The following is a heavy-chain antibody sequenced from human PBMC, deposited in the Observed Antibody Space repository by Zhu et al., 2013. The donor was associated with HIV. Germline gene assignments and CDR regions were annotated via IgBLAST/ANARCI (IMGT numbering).Heavy chain of an antibody. CDR2: ISAYNGNT. D-gene: IGHD4-17*01. CDR3: ARDYGTPVVTLEYFEH. J-gene: IGHJ1*01. CDR1: GYTFTSYG. V-gene: IGHV1-18*01. Sequence: GAEVKKPGASVKVSCKASGYTFTSYGISWVRQAPGQGLEWVGWISAYNGNTNYAQKLQDRITMTTDPSTSTAHMELRSLRSDDTAVYYCARDYGTPVVTLEYFEHWGQGTLVTVSS.